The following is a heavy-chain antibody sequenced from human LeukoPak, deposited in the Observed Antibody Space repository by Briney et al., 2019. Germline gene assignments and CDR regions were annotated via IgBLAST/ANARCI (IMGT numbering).Heavy chain of an antibody. Sequence: GTSLRLSCAASGFTFSSYAMSWVRQAPGKGLEWVSAISGSGGSTYYADFVKGRFTISRDNSKNTLYLQMNSLRAEDTAVYYCAKDIFSHYYGSGSYMGAGYAFDIWGQGTMVTVSS. CDR2: ISGSGGST. V-gene: IGHV3-23*01. CDR1: GFTFSSYA. CDR3: AKDIFSHYYGSGSYMGAGYAFDI. J-gene: IGHJ3*02. D-gene: IGHD3-10*01.